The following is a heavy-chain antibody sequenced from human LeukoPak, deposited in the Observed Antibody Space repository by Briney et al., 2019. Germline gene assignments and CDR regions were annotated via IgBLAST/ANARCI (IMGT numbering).Heavy chain of an antibody. CDR3: ARVGSSSVYYYYYYMDV. CDR2: INRDGSST. Sequence: QPGGSLRLSCAASGFTFSSYWIHWLRQAPGQGLVWVSRINRDGSSTDYADSVKGRFTISRDNAKNALYLQMNSLRVEDTAVYYCARVGSSSVYYYYYYMDVWGKGTTVTVSS. D-gene: IGHD6-13*01. CDR1: GFTFSSYW. J-gene: IGHJ6*03. V-gene: IGHV3-74*01.